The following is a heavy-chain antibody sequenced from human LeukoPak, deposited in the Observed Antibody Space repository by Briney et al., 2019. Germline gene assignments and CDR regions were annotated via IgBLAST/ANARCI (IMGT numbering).Heavy chain of an antibody. CDR1: GYTFTGYY. V-gene: IGHV1-2*02. Sequence: ASVKVSCKASGYTFTGYYMHWVRQAPGQGLEWMGWINPNSGGTNYAQKFQGRVTMTRDKSIRTAYMELSRLRSDDTAVYYCARDQSRDGYNSLVFGGQGTLVTVSS. CDR3: ARDQSRDGYNSLVF. D-gene: IGHD5-24*01. CDR2: INPNSGGT. J-gene: IGHJ4*02.